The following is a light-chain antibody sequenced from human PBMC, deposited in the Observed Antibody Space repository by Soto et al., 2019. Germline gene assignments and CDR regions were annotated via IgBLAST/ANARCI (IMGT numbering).Light chain of an antibody. J-gene: IGKJ4*01. CDR2: AAS. V-gene: IGKV3-20*01. Sequence: EIVLTQSPGTLSLSPGERATLSCRASQSVSSSYLAWYQQKLGQAPRLLIYAASSRATGIPDRFSGSGSGTDFTLTISRLEPEDFAVYFCQQYARSPLAFGGGTKVDI. CDR1: QSVSSSY. CDR3: QQYARSPLA.